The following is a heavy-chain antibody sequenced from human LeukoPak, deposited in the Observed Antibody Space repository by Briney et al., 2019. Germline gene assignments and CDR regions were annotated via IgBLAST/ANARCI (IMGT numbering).Heavy chain of an antibody. CDR2: ISYDGSNK. Sequence: GGSLRLSCAASGFTFSSYGMHWVRQAPGKGLEWVAAISYDGSNKYYADSVKGRFTIPRDNSKNTLYLQMNSLRAEDTAVYYCAKDGCSSTSCPPPYYYYGMDVWGQGTTVTVSS. J-gene: IGHJ6*02. D-gene: IGHD2-2*01. CDR1: GFTFSSYG. V-gene: IGHV3-30*18. CDR3: AKDGCSSTSCPPPYYYYGMDV.